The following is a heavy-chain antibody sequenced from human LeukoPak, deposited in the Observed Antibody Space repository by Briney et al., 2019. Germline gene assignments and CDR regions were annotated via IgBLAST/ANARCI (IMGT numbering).Heavy chain of an antibody. D-gene: IGHD3-3*01. CDR2: INPKSGST. CDR1: GYTFSSYY. V-gene: IGHV1-2*02. J-gene: IGHJ4*02. Sequence: EASVKVSCKASGYTFSSYYMHWVRQAPGQGLEYMGWINPKSGSTNYAQKFQGRVTVTRDTSISTAYMELTSLTSDDTAIYYCARVDDGSGYRHIDYWGQGSLVIVSS. CDR3: ARVDDGSGYRHIDY.